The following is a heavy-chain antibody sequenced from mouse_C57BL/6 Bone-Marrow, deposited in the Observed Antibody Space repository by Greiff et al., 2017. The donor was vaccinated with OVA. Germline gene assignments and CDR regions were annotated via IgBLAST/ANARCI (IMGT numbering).Heavy chain of an antibody. J-gene: IGHJ4*01. Sequence: QVQLQQSGPELVKPGASVKISCKASGYAFSSYWMNWVKQRPGKGLEWIGRIYPGDGDTNYNGKFKGKATLTADKSSSTAYMQLSSLTSEDSAVYFCVSYYSNFLYAMDYWGQGTSVTVSS. D-gene: IGHD2-5*01. CDR3: VSYYSNFLYAMDY. V-gene: IGHV1-82*01. CDR1: GYAFSSYW. CDR2: IYPGDGDT.